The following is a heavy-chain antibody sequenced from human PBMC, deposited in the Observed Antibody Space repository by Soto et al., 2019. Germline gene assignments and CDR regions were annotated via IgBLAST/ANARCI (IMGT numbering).Heavy chain of an antibody. J-gene: IGHJ4*02. V-gene: IGHV4-39*01. Sequence: SETLSLTCTVSGVSISNSSYYWGWIRRPPGKGLEWIGTIYYSGITYYNPSLKSRVTISVDTSKNQFSLKLASVTAADTAVYYCARHGSNWGQGTLVTVSS. CDR1: GVSISNSSYY. CDR2: IYYSGIT. CDR3: ARHGSN.